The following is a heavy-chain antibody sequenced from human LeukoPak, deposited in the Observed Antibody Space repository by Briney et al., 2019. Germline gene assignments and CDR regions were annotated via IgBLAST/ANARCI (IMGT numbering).Heavy chain of an antibody. CDR1: GFTFSSYS. V-gene: IGHV3-48*01. J-gene: IGHJ6*03. Sequence: GGSLRLSCAASGFTFSSYSMNWVRQAPGKGLEWVSYISSSSSTIYYADSVKGRFTISRDNAKNSLYLQMNSLRAEDTAVYYCARDFSGYSYGPSYYYYYYMDVWGKGTTVTVSS. CDR2: ISSSSSTI. D-gene: IGHD5-18*01. CDR3: ARDFSGYSYGPSYYYYYYMDV.